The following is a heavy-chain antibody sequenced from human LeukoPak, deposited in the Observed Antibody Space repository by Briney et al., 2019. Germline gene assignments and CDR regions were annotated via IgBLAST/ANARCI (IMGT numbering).Heavy chain of an antibody. CDR2: IYHSGST. CDR3: ARADCSSTNCYTMGY. CDR1: GYSISSGYY. J-gene: IGHJ4*02. V-gene: IGHV4-38-2*02. D-gene: IGHD2-2*02. Sequence: PSETLSLTCTVSGYSISSGYYWGWIRQPPGKGLEWIGSIYHSGSTYYNPSLKSRVTISVDTSKNQFSLQLSSVTAADTAVYYCARADCSSTNCYTMGYWGQGTLVTVSS.